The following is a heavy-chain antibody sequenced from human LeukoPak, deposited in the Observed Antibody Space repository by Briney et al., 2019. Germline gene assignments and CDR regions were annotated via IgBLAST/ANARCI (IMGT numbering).Heavy chain of an antibody. CDR3: ARRASGGFVPQVDY. CDR2: IYPGDSDT. D-gene: IGHD2-15*01. J-gene: IGHJ4*02. Sequence: ASVKVSCKASGYTFTSYDINWVRQMPGQGLEWKGIIYPGDSDTRYSPSFQGQVTISADKSISTAYLQWSSLKASDTAMYYCARRASGGFVPQVDYWGQGTLVTVSS. CDR1: GYTFTSYD. V-gene: IGHV5-51*01.